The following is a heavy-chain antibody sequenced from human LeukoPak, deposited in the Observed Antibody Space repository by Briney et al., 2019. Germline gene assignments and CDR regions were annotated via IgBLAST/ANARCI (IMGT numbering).Heavy chain of an antibody. D-gene: IGHD6-13*01. CDR3: ARTAQQLPFDY. CDR2: MNPNSGNT. V-gene: IGHV1-8*02. Sequence: ASVKVSCKASGGTFSSYAVSWVRQAPGQGLEWMGWMNPNSGNTGYAQKFQGRVTMTRNTSISTAYMELSSLRSEDTAVYYCARTAQQLPFDYWGQGTLVTVSS. J-gene: IGHJ4*02. CDR1: GGTFSSYA.